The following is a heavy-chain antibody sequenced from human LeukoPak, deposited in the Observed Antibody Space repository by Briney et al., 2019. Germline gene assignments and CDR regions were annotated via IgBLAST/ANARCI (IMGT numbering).Heavy chain of an antibody. J-gene: IGHJ4*02. Sequence: SETLSLTCTVSGDSISGYYSNWIRQPAGKGLEWIGRMYTSGGTNYNPSLQSRVIMSVDTSKNQFSLDLNSVTAADTAVYYCARGRAYYDSSGYFNYWGQGILVTVSS. D-gene: IGHD3-22*01. CDR1: GDSISGYY. CDR3: ARGRAYYDSSGYFNY. CDR2: MYTSGGT. V-gene: IGHV4-4*07.